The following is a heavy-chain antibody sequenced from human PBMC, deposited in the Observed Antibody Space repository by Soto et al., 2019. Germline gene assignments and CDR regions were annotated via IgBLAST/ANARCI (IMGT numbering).Heavy chain of an antibody. D-gene: IGHD3-10*01. CDR3: AKRVLWFGELFMA. CDR2: LTTTGVNT. J-gene: IGHJ5*02. Sequence: EVQLLESGGGLVQPGGSLRLSCAASGFTFSDYAMSWVRQAPGKGLEWVSSLTTTGVNTYSADSVKGRFTISRDNSKNTLYLQMNSLRVEDTAVYYCAKRVLWFGELFMAWGQGTLVTVTS. V-gene: IGHV3-23*01. CDR1: GFTFSDYA.